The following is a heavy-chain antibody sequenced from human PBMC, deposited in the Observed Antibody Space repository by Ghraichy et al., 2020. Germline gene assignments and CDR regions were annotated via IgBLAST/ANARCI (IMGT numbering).Heavy chain of an antibody. CDR1: GFTFSSYS. CDR2: ISSSSSYI. D-gene: IGHD5-12*01. Sequence: GGSLRLSCAASGFTFSSYSMNWVRQAPGKGLEWVSSISSSSSYIYYADSVKGRFTISRDNAKNSLYLQMNSLRAEDTAVYYCARAPLASPNYYYGMDVWGQGTTVTVSS. CDR3: ARAPLASPNYYYGMDV. V-gene: IGHV3-21*01. J-gene: IGHJ6*02.